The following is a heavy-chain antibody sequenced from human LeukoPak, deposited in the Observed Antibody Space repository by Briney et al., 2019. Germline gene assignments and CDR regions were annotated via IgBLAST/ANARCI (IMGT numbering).Heavy chain of an antibody. Sequence: SQTLSLTYAISGDSVSSNSATWNWFRQSPSRGLEWLGRTYYRSKWYNDYAVSVKSRITINPDTSKNQFSLQLNSVTPEDTAIYYCAKTKTPSVVPGPILYFDYWGQGTLVTVSS. CDR2: TYYRSKWYN. D-gene: IGHD2-15*01. V-gene: IGHV6-1*01. CDR3: AKTKTPSVVPGPILYFDY. J-gene: IGHJ4*02. CDR1: GDSVSSNSAT.